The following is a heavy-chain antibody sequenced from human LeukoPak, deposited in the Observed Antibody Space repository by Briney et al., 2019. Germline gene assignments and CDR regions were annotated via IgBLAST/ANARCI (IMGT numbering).Heavy chain of an antibody. V-gene: IGHV4-59*01. CDR2: IYYSGST. CDR1: GGSISSYY. D-gene: IGHD3-3*01. Sequence: SETLSLTCTVSGGSISSYYWSWIRQPPGKGLEWIGYIYYSGSTNYNPSLKSRVTISVDTSKNQSSLKLSSVTAADTAVYYCAAAGVPAAKLPVLRFLEWFSGAFDYWGQGTLVTVSS. J-gene: IGHJ4*02. CDR3: AAAGVPAAKLPVLRFLEWFSGAFDY.